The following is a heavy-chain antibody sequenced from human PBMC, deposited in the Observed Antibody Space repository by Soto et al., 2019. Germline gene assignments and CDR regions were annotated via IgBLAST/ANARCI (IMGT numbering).Heavy chain of an antibody. CDR1: GDTFNFYS. CDR3: GSSFGSGYWAFDF. Sequence: QVQLVQSGAEVKRPGSSVKVSCKASGDTFNFYSINWVRQAPGLGLEWMGRVNPIVRMSNYAQKFQGRVTMTTDKATPAAYMERSRMGSVDTAKCYCGSSFGSGYWAFDFWGQGALVNVS. V-gene: IGHV1-69*02. D-gene: IGHD2-8*02. CDR2: VNPIVRMS. J-gene: IGHJ4*02.